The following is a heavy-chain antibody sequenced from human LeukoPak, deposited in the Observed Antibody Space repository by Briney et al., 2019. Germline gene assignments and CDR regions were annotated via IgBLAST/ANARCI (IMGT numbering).Heavy chain of an antibody. J-gene: IGHJ4*02. CDR1: GFTFSSYS. CDR3: ARDYYDSSGYSYFDY. Sequence: GGSLRLSCAASGFTFSSYSMNWVRQAPGKGLEWVSYISSSSSTIYYADSVKGRFTFSRDNAKNSLYLQMNSLRAEDTAVYYCARDYYDSSGYSYFDYWGQGTLVTVSS. CDR2: ISSSSSTI. V-gene: IGHV3-48*01. D-gene: IGHD3-22*01.